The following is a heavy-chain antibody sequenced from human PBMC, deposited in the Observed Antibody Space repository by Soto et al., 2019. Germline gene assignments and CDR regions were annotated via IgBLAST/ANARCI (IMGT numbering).Heavy chain of an antibody. CDR3: ATRRNVLLYLVWSSGIEA. V-gene: IGHV3-30*03. D-gene: IGHD3-3*01. CDR2: ISCDESNK. CDR1: GFTFSSYG. J-gene: IGHJ6*02. Sequence: GGSLRLSCAASGFTFSSYGMHWVRQAPGKGLEWVAFISCDESNKYYADSVKGRFTISRDNSRTTLYLQMNSLRAEDTAVYFCATRRNVLLYLVWSSGIEAWGHGTTVTVSS.